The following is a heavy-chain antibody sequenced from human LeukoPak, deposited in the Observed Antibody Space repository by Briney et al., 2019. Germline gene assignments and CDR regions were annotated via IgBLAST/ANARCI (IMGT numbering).Heavy chain of an antibody. CDR1: GFTFSSYG. CDR2: ISGSGGST. Sequence: PGGSLRLSCAASGFTFSSYGMSWVRQAPGKGLEWVSAISGSGGSTYYADSVKGRFTISRDNSKNSLYLQMNSLRAEDTAVYYCARYSSGWQFNWFDPWGQGTLVTVSS. J-gene: IGHJ5*01. V-gene: IGHV3-23*01. D-gene: IGHD6-19*01. CDR3: ARYSSGWQFNWFDP.